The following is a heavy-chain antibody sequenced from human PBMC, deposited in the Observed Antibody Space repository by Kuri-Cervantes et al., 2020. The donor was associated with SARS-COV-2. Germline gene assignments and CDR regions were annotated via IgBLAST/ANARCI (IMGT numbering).Heavy chain of an antibody. J-gene: IGHJ4*02. CDR1: GFTFSGYW. Sequence: GESLKISCAASGFTFSGYWMHWVRQAPGKGLVWVSRINPDGSYTNNADSVKGRFTLSRDNAKNMLFLQMNSLRAEDTAVYYCVRDGDHWNFDYWGQGTLVTGYS. CDR3: VRDGDHWNFDY. CDR2: INPDGSYT. D-gene: IGHD1-1*01. V-gene: IGHV3-74*01.